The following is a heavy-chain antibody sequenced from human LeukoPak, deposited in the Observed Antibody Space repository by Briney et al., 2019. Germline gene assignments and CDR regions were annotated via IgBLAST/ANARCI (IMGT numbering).Heavy chain of an antibody. V-gene: IGHV3-74*01. CDR1: GFTFSSYW. CDR3: AKKSGNLYYFDY. J-gene: IGHJ4*02. CDR2: INSDGSST. Sequence: GGSLRLSCAASGFTFSSYWMHWVRQAPGKGLVWVSRINSDGSSTSYADSVKGRFTISRDDSKNTLSLQMNSLRAEDTAIYYCAKKSGNLYYFDYWGQGTLVTVSS. D-gene: IGHD3-16*01.